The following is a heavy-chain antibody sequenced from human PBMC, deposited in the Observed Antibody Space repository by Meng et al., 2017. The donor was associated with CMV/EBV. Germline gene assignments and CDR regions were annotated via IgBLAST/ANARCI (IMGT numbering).Heavy chain of an antibody. J-gene: IGHJ4*02. D-gene: IGHD2-15*01. V-gene: IGHV1-69*01. CDR3: ARNQPSRGWSHEDY. Sequence: VQQVRSEAEVTKPGFSVKVSCKAYGGTFSSYAISWVRQAPGQGLEWMGVIIPIFGTANYAQKFQGRVTITADESTSTAYMELSSLRSEDTAVYYCARNQPSRGWSHEDYWGQGTLVTVSS. CDR2: IIPIFGTA. CDR1: GGTFSSYA.